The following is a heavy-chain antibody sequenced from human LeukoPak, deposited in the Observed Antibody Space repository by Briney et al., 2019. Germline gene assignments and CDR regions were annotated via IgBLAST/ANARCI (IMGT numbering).Heavy chain of an antibody. Sequence: GGSLRLSCAASGFTFSSYSMNWVRQAPGKGLEWVSSISSSSSYIYYADSVKGRFTISRDNAKNSLYLQMNSLRAEDTAVYYCAREGKYYYGSSGYYGSDYFDYWGQGTLVTVSP. J-gene: IGHJ4*02. CDR3: AREGKYYYGSSGYYGSDYFDY. CDR2: ISSSSSYI. D-gene: IGHD3-22*01. V-gene: IGHV3-21*01. CDR1: GFTFSSYS.